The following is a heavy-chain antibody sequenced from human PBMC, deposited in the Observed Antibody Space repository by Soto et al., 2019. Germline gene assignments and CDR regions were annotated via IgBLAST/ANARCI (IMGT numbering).Heavy chain of an antibody. CDR3: TTDKSY. Sequence: EVQLVESGGGLVKPGGSLRLSCAASGFIVSNAWVNWVRQAPGKGLEWVGRIKSETDGGATDYGTPVEGRFTISRADSKSTLYLQMNSLKTEVTAVYYCTTDKSYWGQGTLVTVSA. V-gene: IGHV3-15*07. CDR2: IKSETDGGAT. CDR1: GFIVSNAW. J-gene: IGHJ4*02.